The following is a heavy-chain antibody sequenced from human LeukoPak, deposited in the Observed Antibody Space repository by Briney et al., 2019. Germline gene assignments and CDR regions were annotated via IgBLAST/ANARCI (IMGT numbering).Heavy chain of an antibody. J-gene: IGHJ2*01. Sequence: PGGSLRLSCAASGFTVSSNYMSWVRQAPGKGLEWVSVIYSGGSTYYADSVKGRFTISRDNYKNTLYLQMNSLRAEDTAVYYCARSVYYGSGSGPWYFDLWGRGTLVTVSS. CDR3: ARSVYYGSGSGPWYFDL. V-gene: IGHV3-53*01. D-gene: IGHD3-10*01. CDR2: IYSGGST. CDR1: GFTVSSNY.